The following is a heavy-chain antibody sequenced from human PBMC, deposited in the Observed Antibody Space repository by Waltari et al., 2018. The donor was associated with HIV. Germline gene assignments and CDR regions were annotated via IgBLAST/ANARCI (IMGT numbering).Heavy chain of an antibody. CDR2: IYPADSDT. D-gene: IGHD1-26*01. V-gene: IGHV5-51*01. Sequence: LVQSGAEVKKPGQSLKISCQASGYSFVSFWIGWVRQTPGKGLEWVGNIYPADSDTKYSPTFEGQVTMSRDETVNTGYLQWRRLKSSATGTDFCGRVGMGAGAAFDVWGQGTTVTVSS. CDR3: GRVGMGAGAAFDV. CDR1: GYSFVSFW. J-gene: IGHJ3*01.